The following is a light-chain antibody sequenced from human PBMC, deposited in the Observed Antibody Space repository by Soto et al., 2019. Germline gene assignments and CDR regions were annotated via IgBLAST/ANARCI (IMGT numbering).Light chain of an antibody. CDR3: VPYMGSGAVV. CDR2: STN. V-gene: IGLV8-61*01. Sequence: QTVVTQEPSFSVSPGGTVTLTCGLSSGSVSTSYYPSWYQQTPGQAPRTLIYSTNTRSSGVPDRFSGSILGNKAALTITGAQADDESDYYCVPYMGSGAVVFGGGTKLTVL. CDR1: SGSVSTSYY. J-gene: IGLJ2*01.